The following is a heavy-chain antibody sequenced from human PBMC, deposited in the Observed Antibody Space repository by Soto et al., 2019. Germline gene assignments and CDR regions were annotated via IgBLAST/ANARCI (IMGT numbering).Heavy chain of an antibody. D-gene: IGHD6-19*01. CDR1: GWSFSGYD. J-gene: IGHJ5*02. Sequence: SETLSLTCAVYGWSFSGYDWTWIRQPPGKGLEWIGYIYNSGSTYYNPSLKSRVTISVDTSKNQFSLKLSSVTAADTAVYYCAREEAVDNWFDPWGQGTLVTVPQ. CDR2: IYNSGST. CDR3: AREEAVDNWFDP. V-gene: IGHV4-4*08.